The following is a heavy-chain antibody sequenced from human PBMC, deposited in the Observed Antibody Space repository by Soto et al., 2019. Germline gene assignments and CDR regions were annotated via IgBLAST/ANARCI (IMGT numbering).Heavy chain of an antibody. CDR3: ARDSPIARMDV. D-gene: IGHD6-13*01. CDR2: IIRIFSTA. V-gene: IGHV1-69*13. Sequence: ASVKVSCKASGGTFSSYAISWVRQAPGQGLEWMGGIIRIFSTANYAQKFQGRVTITADESTSTAYMELSSLRSEDTAVYYCARDSPIARMDVWGQGTTVNVSS. CDR1: GGTFSSYA. J-gene: IGHJ6*02.